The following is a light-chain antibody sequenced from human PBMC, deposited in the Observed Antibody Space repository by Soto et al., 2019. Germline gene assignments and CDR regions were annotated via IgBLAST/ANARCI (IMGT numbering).Light chain of an antibody. CDR2: GVS. Sequence: QSALTQPASVSGSPGQSIAISCTGTSSDVGGYNHVSWYQQHPGKAPKLIIYGVSDRPSGVSSRFSGSKSGNTASLTISGLQAEDEADYYCTSYAGTNTLVFGGGTKLT. CDR1: SSDVGGYNH. V-gene: IGLV2-14*01. CDR3: TSYAGTNTLV. J-gene: IGLJ2*01.